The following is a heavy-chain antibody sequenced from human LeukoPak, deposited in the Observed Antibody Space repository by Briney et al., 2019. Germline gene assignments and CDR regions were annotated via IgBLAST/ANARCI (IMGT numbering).Heavy chain of an antibody. CDR2: IKEDGSEK. CDR1: GFTFSSYW. V-gene: IGHV3-7*01. Sequence: PGGSLRLSCAASGFTFSSYWMSWVRQAPGKGVEWVANIKEDGSEKYYVDSVKGRFTISRDNAKKSLFLQMNSLRVEDTAVYYCARGRNLAVWGQGTTVTASS. CDR3: ARGRNLAV. J-gene: IGHJ6*02.